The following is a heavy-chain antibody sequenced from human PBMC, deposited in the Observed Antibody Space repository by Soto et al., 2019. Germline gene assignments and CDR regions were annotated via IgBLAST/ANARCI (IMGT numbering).Heavy chain of an antibody. Sequence: EVQLLESGGALEQPGGSLRLSCVAPGFTFSAYAMCWVRQPPGKGLEWVSSIGVSDGTTYYADSVKGRFTISRDNSENTVYLQMNGLRAEDTAVYYCVKDIPAWRQVWGYDYWGQGALVTVSS. V-gene: IGHV3-23*01. CDR2: IGVSDGTT. D-gene: IGHD5-18*01. CDR3: VKDIPAWRQVWGYDY. J-gene: IGHJ4*02. CDR1: GFTFSAYA.